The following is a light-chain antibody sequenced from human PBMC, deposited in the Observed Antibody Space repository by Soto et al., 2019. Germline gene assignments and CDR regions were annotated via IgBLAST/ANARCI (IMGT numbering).Light chain of an antibody. CDR3: QQRSNWPRA. Sequence: DIVLTQSPATLSLSPGERVTLSCMASQSVSSYLAWYQQKPGQAPRLLIYDASNWATGIPARFSGSGSGTDFTLTINSLEPEDFAVYYCQQRSNWPRAFGQGTKVDIK. CDR2: DAS. V-gene: IGKV3-11*01. J-gene: IGKJ1*01. CDR1: QSVSSY.